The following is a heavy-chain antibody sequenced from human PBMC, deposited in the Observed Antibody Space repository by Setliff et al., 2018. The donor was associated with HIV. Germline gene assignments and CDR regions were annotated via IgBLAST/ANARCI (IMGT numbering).Heavy chain of an antibody. CDR2: IYRSGST. J-gene: IGHJ5*02. CDR3: ARHNGGGDRWFGP. D-gene: IGHD7-27*01. CDR1: GFTLSVYG. Sequence: LRLSCEGSGFTLSVYGMHWVRQSPGKGLEWIGEIYRSGSTNYNPSLKSRVTISVDTSKNQFSLKLNSVTAADTAVYYCARHNGGGDRWFGPWGQGTLVTVSS. V-gene: IGHV4-34*01.